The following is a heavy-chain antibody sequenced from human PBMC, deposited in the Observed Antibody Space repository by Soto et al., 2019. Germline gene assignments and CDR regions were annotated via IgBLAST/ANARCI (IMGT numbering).Heavy chain of an antibody. CDR3: AKDRGFQLPTVAYFDY. D-gene: IGHD4-17*01. CDR1: GFTFISYA. CDR2: ISGSGGST. V-gene: IGHV3-23*01. J-gene: IGHJ4*02. Sequence: PGGSLRLSCAASGFTFISYAMSWVRQAPGKGLEWVSAISGSGGSTYYADSVKGRFTISRDNSKNTLYLQMNSLRAEDTAVYYCAKDRGFQLPTVAYFDYWGQGTLVTVSS.